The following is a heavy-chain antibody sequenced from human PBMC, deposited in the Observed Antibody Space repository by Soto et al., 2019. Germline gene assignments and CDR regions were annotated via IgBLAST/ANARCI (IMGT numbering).Heavy chain of an antibody. Sequence: ASVKVSCKASGYTFTSYAISWVRQAPGQGLEWMGGIIPIFGTANYAQKFQGRVTITADESTSTAYMELSSLRSEDTAVYYCAGVRYYDSSGYGYYYYGMDVWGQGTTVTVSS. V-gene: IGHV1-69*13. CDR2: IIPIFGTA. J-gene: IGHJ6*02. CDR1: GYTFTSYA. D-gene: IGHD3-22*01. CDR3: AGVRYYDSSGYGYYYYGMDV.